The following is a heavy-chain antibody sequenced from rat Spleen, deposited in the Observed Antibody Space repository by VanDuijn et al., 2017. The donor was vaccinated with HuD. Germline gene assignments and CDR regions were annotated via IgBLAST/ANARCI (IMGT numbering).Heavy chain of an antibody. J-gene: IGHJ2*01. CDR2: ISDDGSGT. V-gene: IGHV5-29*01. CDR1: FTFNNYD. Sequence: FTFNNYDMAWVRQAPTKGLEWVATISDDGSGTYYRDSVKGRFTISRDNAKSTLYLQMDSLRSEDTATYYCASRDYWGQGVMVTVSS. CDR3: ASRDY.